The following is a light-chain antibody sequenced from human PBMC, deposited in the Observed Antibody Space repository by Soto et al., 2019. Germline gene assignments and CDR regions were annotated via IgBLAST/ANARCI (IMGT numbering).Light chain of an antibody. CDR1: QSVSSSY. CDR3: QQYGSSPWT. V-gene: IGKV3-20*01. Sequence: EIVLTQSPGTLSLSPGERATLSCRASQSVSSSYLAWYQQKPGQAPRLLIYGASNRATGIPDRFSGSGSGTEFTLTISRREPEDFAGYYCQQYGSSPWTFAQGTKVDIK. J-gene: IGKJ1*01. CDR2: GAS.